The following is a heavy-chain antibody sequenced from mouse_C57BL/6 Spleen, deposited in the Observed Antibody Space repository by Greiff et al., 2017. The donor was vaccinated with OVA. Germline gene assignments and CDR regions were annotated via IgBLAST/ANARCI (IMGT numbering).Heavy chain of an antibody. CDR1: GYTFTSYD. D-gene: IGHD2-3*01. V-gene: IGHV1-85*01. J-gene: IGHJ2*01. CDR2: IYPRDGST. Sequence: QVQLKQSGPELVKPGASVKLSCKASGYTFTSYDINWVKQRPGQGLEWIGWIYPRDGSTKYNEKFKGKATLTVDTSSSTAYMELHSLTSEDSAVYFCARERIYDGYPLDYWGQGTTLTVSS. CDR3: ARERIYDGYPLDY.